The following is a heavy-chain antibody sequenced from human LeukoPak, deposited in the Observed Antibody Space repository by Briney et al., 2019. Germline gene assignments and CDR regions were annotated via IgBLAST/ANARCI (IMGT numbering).Heavy chain of an antibody. D-gene: IGHD6-19*01. V-gene: IGHV4-4*02. Sequence: SGTLSLTCAVSGGSISSSNWWSWVRQPPGKGLEWIGEIYHSGSTNYNPSLKSRVTISVDKSKNQFSLKLSSVTAADTAVYYCARAGYSSGWSGAFDIWGQGTMVTASS. CDR1: GGSISSSNW. J-gene: IGHJ3*02. CDR2: IYHSGST. CDR3: ARAGYSSGWSGAFDI.